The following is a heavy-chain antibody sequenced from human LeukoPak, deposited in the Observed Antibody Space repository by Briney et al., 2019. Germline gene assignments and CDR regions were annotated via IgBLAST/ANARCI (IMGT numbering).Heavy chain of an antibody. CDR1: GFTFSSNS. J-gene: IGHJ4*02. D-gene: IGHD3-3*01. Sequence: GSLRLSCAASGFTFSSNSMNWVRQPPGKGLEWIGYIYYSGSTNYNPSLKSRVTISVDTSKNQFSLKLSSVTAADTAVYYCARRDFWSGYYNYWGQGTLVTVSS. CDR2: IYYSGST. V-gene: IGHV4-59*01. CDR3: ARRDFWSGYYNY.